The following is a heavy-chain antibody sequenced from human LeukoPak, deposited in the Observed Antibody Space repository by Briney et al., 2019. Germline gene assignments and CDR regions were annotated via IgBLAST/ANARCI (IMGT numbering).Heavy chain of an antibody. CDR1: GGSISSGVNF. D-gene: IGHD3-10*02. CDR2: IYNSWRT. V-gene: IGHV4-31*03. J-gene: IGHJ4*02. Sequence: SQTLSLTCTVSGGSISSGVNFWTWIRQHPGKGLEWIGYIYNSWRTYYNPSLKSRVTISLDTSKNQFSLKLSAVTAADTAGYYCAREGGYVERTLDSWGQGTLVTVS. CDR3: AREGGYVERTLDS.